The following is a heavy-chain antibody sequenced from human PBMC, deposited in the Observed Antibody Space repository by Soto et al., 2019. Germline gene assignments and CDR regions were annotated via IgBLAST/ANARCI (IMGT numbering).Heavy chain of an antibody. CDR1: GFTFSSYA. CDR3: ARDRGPSYGSGSRHYFDY. D-gene: IGHD3-10*01. CDR2: ISYDGSNK. J-gene: IGHJ4*02. V-gene: IGHV3-30-3*01. Sequence: QVQLVESGGGVVQPGRSLRLSCAASGFTFSSYAMHWVRQAPGKGLEWVAVISYDGSNKYYADSVKGRFTISRDNSKNTLYLQMNSLRAADTAVYYCARDRGPSYGSGSRHYFDYWGQGTLVTVSS.